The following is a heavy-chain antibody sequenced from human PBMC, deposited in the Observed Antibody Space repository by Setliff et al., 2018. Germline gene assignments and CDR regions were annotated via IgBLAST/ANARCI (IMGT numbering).Heavy chain of an antibody. CDR3: ARVTGFSYMDV. J-gene: IGHJ6*03. Sequence: GQIYTDGSPNYNPSLKSRVTISVDKSKNQFSLKLNSVTGADTAVYYCARVTGFSYMDVWGKGTTVTVSS. D-gene: IGHD3-3*01. V-gene: IGHV4-61*09. CDR2: IYTDGSP.